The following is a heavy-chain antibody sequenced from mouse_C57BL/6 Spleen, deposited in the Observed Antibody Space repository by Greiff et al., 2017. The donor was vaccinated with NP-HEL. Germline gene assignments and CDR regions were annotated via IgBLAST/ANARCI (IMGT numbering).Heavy chain of an antibody. CDR2: IYPGDGDT. V-gene: IGHV1-82*01. Sequence: VKLMESGPELVKPGASVKISCKASGYAFSSSWMNWVKQRPGKGLEWIGRIYPGDGDTNYNGKFKGKATLTADKSSSTAYMQLSSLTSEDSAVYFCARNSNPWYFEVWGTGTTVTVSS. D-gene: IGHD2-5*01. J-gene: IGHJ1*03. CDR3: ARNSNPWYFEV. CDR1: GYAFSSSW.